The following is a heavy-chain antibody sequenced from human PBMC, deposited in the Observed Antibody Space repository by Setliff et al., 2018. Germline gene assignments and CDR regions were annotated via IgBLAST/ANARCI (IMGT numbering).Heavy chain of an antibody. Sequence: ASVKVSCKTSGYNFITLGINWVRQAPGQGLEWVGWISPYSGKTDYAQKFQGRVIMTIDSSTTTAYLELKTLRSDDTAVNYCARGRGPDIVVTIPGDYWGQGTQVTVSS. CDR1: GYNFITLG. CDR2: ISPYSGKT. V-gene: IGHV1-18*01. J-gene: IGHJ4*02. CDR3: ARGRGPDIVVTIPGDY. D-gene: IGHD2-15*01.